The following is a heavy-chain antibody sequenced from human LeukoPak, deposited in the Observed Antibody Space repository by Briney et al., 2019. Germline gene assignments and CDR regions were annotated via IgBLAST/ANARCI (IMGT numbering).Heavy chain of an antibody. CDR2: NSGST. D-gene: IGHD4-23*01. J-gene: IGHJ4*02. V-gene: IGHV4-59*08. CDR3: ASHVVTTWGDYFDY. CDR1: GGSISSYY. Sequence: PSETLSLTCTVSGGSISSYYWSWIRQPPGKGLEWIGYNSGSTSYNPSLKSRVTISVDTSKNHFSLNLSSVTVADTAVYYCASHVVTTWGDYFDYWGQGTLVTVSS.